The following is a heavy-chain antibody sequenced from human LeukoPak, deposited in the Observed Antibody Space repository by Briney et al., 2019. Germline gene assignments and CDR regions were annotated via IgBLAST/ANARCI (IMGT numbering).Heavy chain of an antibody. Sequence: SETLSLTCTVSGGYISSYYWSWIRQPPGKGLEWIGYIYYSGSTNYNPSLKSRVTISVDTSKNQFSLKLSSVTAADTAVYYCAREAGYKTFDPWGQGTLVTVSS. CDR3: AREAGYKTFDP. CDR1: GGYISSYY. D-gene: IGHD3-9*01. V-gene: IGHV4-59*01. CDR2: IYYSGST. J-gene: IGHJ5*02.